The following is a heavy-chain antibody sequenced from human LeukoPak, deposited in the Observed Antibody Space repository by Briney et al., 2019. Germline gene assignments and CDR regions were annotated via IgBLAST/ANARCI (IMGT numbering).Heavy chain of an antibody. V-gene: IGHV4-34*01. CDR3: ASLVLDSSGYYLDY. D-gene: IGHD3-22*01. CDR1: GGSFSGYY. CDR2: INHRGST. J-gene: IGHJ4*02. Sequence: SETLSLTCAVYGGSFSGYYWSWIRQPPGKGLEWIGEINHRGSTNYNPSLKSRVTISVDTSKNQFSLKLSSVTAADTAVYYCASLVLDSSGYYLDYWGQGTLVTVSS.